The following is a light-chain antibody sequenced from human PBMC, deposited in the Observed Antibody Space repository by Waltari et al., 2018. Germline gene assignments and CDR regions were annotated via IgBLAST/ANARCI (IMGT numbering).Light chain of an antibody. J-gene: IGKJ4*01. Sequence: EIVLTQSPATLSLSPGERATLSCRASQSVRSYLAWYQQKPGQAPRPRIYDESNRATGIPARFSGSGSGTDFTLTISSLEPEDFAVYYCQQRSTPLTFGGGTKVEIK. CDR3: QQRSTPLT. CDR1: QSVRSY. CDR2: DES. V-gene: IGKV3-11*01.